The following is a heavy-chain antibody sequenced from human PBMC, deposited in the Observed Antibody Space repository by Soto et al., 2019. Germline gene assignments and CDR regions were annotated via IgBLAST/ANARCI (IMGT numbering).Heavy chain of an antibody. J-gene: IGHJ4*02. CDR2: IVVGSGNT. CDR1: GFTFTSSA. CDR3: AALHDSSGYVDY. V-gene: IGHV1-58*01. Sequence: SVKVSCKASGFTFTSSAVQWVRQARGQRLEWIGWIVVGSGNTNYAQKFQERVTITRDMSTSTAYMELSSLRSEDTAVYYCAALHDSSGYVDYWGQGTLVTVSS. D-gene: IGHD3-22*01.